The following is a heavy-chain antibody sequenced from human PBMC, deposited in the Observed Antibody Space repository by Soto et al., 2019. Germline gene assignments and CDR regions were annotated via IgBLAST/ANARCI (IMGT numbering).Heavy chain of an antibody. Sequence: PGGSPRLSCAASGFTFSSYAMHWVRQAPGKGLEWVAVISYDGSNKYYADSVKGRFTISRDNSKNTLYLQMNSLRAEDTAVYYCARDQYYYDSSGYYYALYYYGMDVWGQGTTVTVSS. J-gene: IGHJ6*02. D-gene: IGHD3-22*01. CDR3: ARDQYYYDSSGYYYALYYYGMDV. CDR1: GFTFSSYA. V-gene: IGHV3-30-3*01. CDR2: ISYDGSNK.